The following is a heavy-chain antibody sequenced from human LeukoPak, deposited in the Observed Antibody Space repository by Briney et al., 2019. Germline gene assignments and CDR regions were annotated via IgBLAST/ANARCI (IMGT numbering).Heavy chain of an antibody. V-gene: IGHV4-4*07. CDR1: GGSISSYY. D-gene: IGHD6-13*01. CDR3: VRDHGYSSSWYYFDY. J-gene: IGHJ4*02. Sequence: SETLSLTCTVSGGSISSYYWSWIRQPAGKGLEWIGRIYTSGSTNYNPSLKSRVTMSVDTSKNQFSLKLSSVTAADTAVYYCVRDHGYSSSWYYFDYWGQGTLVTVSS. CDR2: IYTSGST.